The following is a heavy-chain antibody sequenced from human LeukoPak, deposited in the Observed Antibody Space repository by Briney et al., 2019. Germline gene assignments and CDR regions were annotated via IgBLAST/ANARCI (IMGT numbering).Heavy chain of an antibody. D-gene: IGHD3-22*01. CDR3: ARDRYYYDSSGYYSAFDI. CDR2: IYTSGST. Sequence: KTSETLSLTCTVSGGSISSYYWSWIRQPAGKGQEWIGRIYTSGSTNYNPSLKSRVTMSVDTSKNQFSLKLSSVTAADTAVYYCARDRYYYDSSGYYSAFDIWGQGAMVTVSS. J-gene: IGHJ3*02. V-gene: IGHV4-4*07. CDR1: GGSISSYY.